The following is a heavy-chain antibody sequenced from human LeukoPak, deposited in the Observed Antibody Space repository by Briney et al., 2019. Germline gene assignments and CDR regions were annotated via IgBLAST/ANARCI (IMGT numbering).Heavy chain of an antibody. CDR2: INPSGGST. CDR1: GYTFTSYY. D-gene: IGHD5-18*01. J-gene: IGHJ4*02. V-gene: IGHV1-46*01. CDR3: AREMDTAMVTPLGLDY. Sequence: ASVKVSCKASGYTFTSYYMHWVRQAPGQGLEWMGIINPSGGSTSYAQKFQGRVTMTRDMSTSTAYMELSSLRSEDTAVYYCAREMDTAMVTPLGLDYWGQGTLVTISS.